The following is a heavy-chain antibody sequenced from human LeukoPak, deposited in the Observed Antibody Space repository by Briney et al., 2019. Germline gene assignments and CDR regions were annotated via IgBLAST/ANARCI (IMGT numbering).Heavy chain of an antibody. Sequence: PGGSLRLSCAVSGITVSRDYMSWVRQAPGKGLEWVSVIYSGGSTYYADSVKGRFTISRDNSKNTLYLQMNSLRAEDTAVYYCARDTEDIVVVPAADWGQGTLVTVSS. CDR2: IYSGGST. CDR1: GITVSRDY. CDR3: ARDTEDIVVVPAAD. V-gene: IGHV3-66*01. J-gene: IGHJ4*02. D-gene: IGHD2-2*01.